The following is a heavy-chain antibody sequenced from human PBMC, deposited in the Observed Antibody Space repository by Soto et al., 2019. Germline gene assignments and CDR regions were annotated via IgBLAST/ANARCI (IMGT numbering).Heavy chain of an antibody. D-gene: IGHD1-26*01. CDR2: ISHSGIT. CDR1: GGSITSANW. V-gene: IGHV4-4*02. J-gene: IGHJ5*01. CDR3: PGALRGWFDP. Sequence: LSLTCAVSGGSITSANWWTWVRQPPGGGLAWIGEISHSGITNYKASLKSRVTMSVDKTKNDVSLKLTSVSAADTAVYYCPGALRGWFDPWGQGTPDTVSS.